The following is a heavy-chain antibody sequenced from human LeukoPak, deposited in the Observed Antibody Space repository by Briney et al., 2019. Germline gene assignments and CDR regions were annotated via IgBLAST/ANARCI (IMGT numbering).Heavy chain of an antibody. CDR2: INPSGGST. CDR3: ARATMIVVAPDY. CDR1: GYTFTSYY. J-gene: IGHJ4*02. D-gene: IGHD3-22*01. V-gene: IGHV1-46*03. Sequence: ASVKVSCKASGYTFTSYYMHWVRQAPGQGLEWMGIINPSGGSTSYAQKFQGRVTMTRDTPTGTVYMELSSLRSEDTAVYYCARATMIVVAPDYWGQGTLVTVSS.